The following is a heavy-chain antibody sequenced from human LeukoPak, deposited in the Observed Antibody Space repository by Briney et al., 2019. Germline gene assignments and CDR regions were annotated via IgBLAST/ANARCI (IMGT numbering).Heavy chain of an antibody. CDR3: ARGASRSSPFDY. J-gene: IGHJ4*02. D-gene: IGHD6-6*01. Sequence: PSETLSLTCTVSGGSISSGSYYWHWIRQPAGKGLEWIGRLYTSGSTNYNPSLKSRVTISVDTSKNQFSLKLSSVTAADTAAYYCARGASRSSPFDYWGQGTLVTVSS. CDR2: LYTSGST. CDR1: GGSISSGSYY. V-gene: IGHV4-61*02.